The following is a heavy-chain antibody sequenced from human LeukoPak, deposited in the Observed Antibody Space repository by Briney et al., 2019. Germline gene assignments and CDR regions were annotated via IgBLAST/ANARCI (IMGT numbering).Heavy chain of an antibody. CDR2: IIPIFGTA. V-gene: IGHV1-69*05. Sequence: ASVKVSCKASGGTFSSYAISWVRQAPGQGLEWMGRIIPIFGTANYAQKFQGRVTITTDESTSTAYMELSSLRSEDTAVYYCAGGSGYDTVRFNYWGQGTLVTASS. J-gene: IGHJ4*02. D-gene: IGHD3-3*01. CDR3: AGGSGYDTVRFNY. CDR1: GGTFSSYA.